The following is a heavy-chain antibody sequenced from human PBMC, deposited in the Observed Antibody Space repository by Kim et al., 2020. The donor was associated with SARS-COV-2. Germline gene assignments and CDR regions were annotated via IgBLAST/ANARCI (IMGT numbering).Heavy chain of an antibody. Sequence: ADSVKGRFTISRDNAKISLYLQMNSMRAEDTAVYYCAVGTDYDSSGSFDYWGQGTLVTVSS. V-gene: IGHV3-48*03. J-gene: IGHJ4*02. CDR3: AVGTDYDSSGSFDY. D-gene: IGHD3-22*01.